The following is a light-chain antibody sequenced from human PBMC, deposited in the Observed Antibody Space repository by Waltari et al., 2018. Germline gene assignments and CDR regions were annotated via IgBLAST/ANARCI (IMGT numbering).Light chain of an antibody. J-gene: IGKJ1*01. CDR1: QSVSSSY. Sequence: EIVLTQSPGTLSLSPGERATLSCRASQSVSSSYLAWYQQKPGQAPRLLIYGASSRATDIPDRFSGSGSGTDFTLTISGLEPEDFAVYYCQQYGSSTWTFGQGTKVEIK. CDR2: GAS. V-gene: IGKV3-20*01. CDR3: QQYGSSTWT.